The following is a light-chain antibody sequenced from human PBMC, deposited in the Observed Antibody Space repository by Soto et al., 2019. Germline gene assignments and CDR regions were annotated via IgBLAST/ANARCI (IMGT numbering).Light chain of an antibody. CDR2: DAS. CDR3: QQYHNWPIT. CDR1: QSVSSN. Sequence: EIVMTQSPATLSVSPGERATSSCWASQSVSSNLAWYQQKPGQAPRLLIYDASTRATVIPARFSGSGSGTDFTLTISGLQSEDFAVYSCQQYHNWPITFGQGTRLEI. J-gene: IGKJ5*01. V-gene: IGKV3D-15*01.